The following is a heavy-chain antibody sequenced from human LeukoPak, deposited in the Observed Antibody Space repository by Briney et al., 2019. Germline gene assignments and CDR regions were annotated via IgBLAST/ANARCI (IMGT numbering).Heavy chain of an antibody. CDR2: IWPDGSDK. D-gene: IGHD3-10*01. CDR1: GFTFSDYW. V-gene: IGHV3-7*01. Sequence: TGGSLRLSCAASGFTFSDYWMSWVCQAPGKGLEWVANIWPDGSDKYHVDFVRGRFTISRDNAQNSLNLQMNSLRAEDSGVYYCGRWGVNAGLDRWGQGTLVIVSS. J-gene: IGHJ5*02. CDR3: GRWGVNAGLDR.